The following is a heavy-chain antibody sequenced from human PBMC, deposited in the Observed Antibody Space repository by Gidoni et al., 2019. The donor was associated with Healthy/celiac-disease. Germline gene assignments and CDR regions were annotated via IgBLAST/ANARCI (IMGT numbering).Heavy chain of an antibody. CDR3: ARHLGGGRYYGSGSYIYYFDY. D-gene: IGHD3-10*01. V-gene: IGHV4-39*01. CDR2: IYDSGST. Sequence: GGMCHPEGKGLEWIGSIYDSGSTYYNPALKRRVTISVDTSKTQFSLKLSSVTAADTAVYSCARHLGGGRYYGSGSYIYYFDYWGQGTLVTVSS. J-gene: IGHJ4*02.